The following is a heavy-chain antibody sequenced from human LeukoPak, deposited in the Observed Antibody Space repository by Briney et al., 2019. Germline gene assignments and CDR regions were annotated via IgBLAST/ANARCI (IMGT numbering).Heavy chain of an antibody. Sequence: SGPTLVKPTQTLTLTCTFSGFSLSTSGVGVGWIRQPPGKALEWLAFINSNDERRYTPSLKSRLTIAKDTSKNQVVLTMTNMDPVDTATYYCAHRRSGMATISFDSWGQGTLVTVSS. J-gene: IGHJ4*02. CDR1: GFSLSTSGVG. CDR3: AHRRSGMATISFDS. D-gene: IGHD5-24*01. CDR2: INSNDER. V-gene: IGHV2-5*01.